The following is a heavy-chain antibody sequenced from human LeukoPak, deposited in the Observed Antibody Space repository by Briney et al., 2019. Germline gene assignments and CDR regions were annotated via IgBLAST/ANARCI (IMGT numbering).Heavy chain of an antibody. CDR3: ARRPGESNAFDI. V-gene: IGHV1-69*13. CDR1: GGTFSSYA. D-gene: IGHD4-17*01. CDR2: IIPIFGTA. Sequence: SVKVSCKASGGTFSSYAISWVRQAPGQGLEWMGGIIPIFGTANYAQKFQGRVTITADESTSTAYMELSSLRSEDTAVYYCARRPGESNAFDIWGQGTMVTVSS. J-gene: IGHJ3*02.